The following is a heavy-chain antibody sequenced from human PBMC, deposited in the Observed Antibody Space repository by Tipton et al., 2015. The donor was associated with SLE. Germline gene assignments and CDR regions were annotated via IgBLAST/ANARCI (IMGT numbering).Heavy chain of an antibody. CDR3: ARARFIAAAGY. D-gene: IGHD6-13*01. V-gene: IGHV4-59*12. CDR2: IFYSGST. Sequence: TLSLTCTVSGGSISSYYWNWIRQPPGKGLEWIGYIFYSGSTYYNPSLKSRVTISVDTSKNQFSLKLSSVTAADTAVYYCARARFIAAAGYWGQGTLVTVSS. CDR1: GGSISSYY. J-gene: IGHJ4*02.